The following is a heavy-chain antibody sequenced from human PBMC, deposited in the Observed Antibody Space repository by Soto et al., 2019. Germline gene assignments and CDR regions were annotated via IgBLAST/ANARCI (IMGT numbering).Heavy chain of an antibody. J-gene: IGHJ5*02. CDR3: ARDRDEYYHGSGSWVPGWFDP. CDR1: GGTFSSYA. D-gene: IGHD3-10*01. CDR2: IIPIFGTA. Sequence: SVKVSCKASGGTFSSYAISWVRQAPGQGLEWMGGIIPIFGTANYAQKFQGRVTITADESTSTAYMELSGLRSEDTAVYYCARDRDEYYHGSGSWVPGWFDPWGQGTLVTVSS. V-gene: IGHV1-69*13.